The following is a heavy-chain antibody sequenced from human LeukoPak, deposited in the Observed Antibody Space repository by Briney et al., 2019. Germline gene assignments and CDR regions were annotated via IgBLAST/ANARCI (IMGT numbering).Heavy chain of an antibody. CDR1: GFTFSSYE. D-gene: IGHD3-10*01. V-gene: IGHV3-48*03. CDR3: ARDSPRWGSGSYYPFDY. CDR2: ISSSGSTI. J-gene: IGHJ4*02. Sequence: GGSLRPSCAASGFTFSSYEMNWVRQAPGKGLEWVSYISSSGSTIYYADSVKGRFTISRDNAKNSLYLQMNSLRAEDTAVYYCARDSPRWGSGSYYPFDYWGQGTLVTVSS.